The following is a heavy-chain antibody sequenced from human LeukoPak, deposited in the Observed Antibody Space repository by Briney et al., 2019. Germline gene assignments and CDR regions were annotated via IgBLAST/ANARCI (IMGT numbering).Heavy chain of an antibody. CDR3: ARGYQGFWRPYYYYYMDV. J-gene: IGHJ6*03. V-gene: IGHV4-34*01. CDR2: INHSGST. CDR1: GGSFSGYY. D-gene: IGHD3-3*01. Sequence: SETLSLTCAVYGGSFSGYYWSWIRQPPGKGLEWIGEINHSGSTNYNPFLKSRVTISVDTSKNQFSLKLSSVTAADTAVYYCARGYQGFWRPYYYYYMDVWGKGTTVTVSS.